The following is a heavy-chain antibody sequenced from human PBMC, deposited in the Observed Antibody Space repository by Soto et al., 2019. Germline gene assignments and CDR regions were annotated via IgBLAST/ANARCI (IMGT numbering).Heavy chain of an antibody. D-gene: IGHD2-15*01. Sequence: EVQLVESGGGLVQPGGSLRLSCAASGFTFSSYSMNWVRQAPGKGLEWVSYISSSSSTIYYADSVKGRFTISRDNAKNSLYLQMNSLRAEDTAVYYCARVGRYCSGGSCYKTFDYWGQGTLVTVSS. CDR3: ARVGRYCSGGSCYKTFDY. J-gene: IGHJ4*02. CDR1: GFTFSSYS. CDR2: ISSSSSTI. V-gene: IGHV3-48*01.